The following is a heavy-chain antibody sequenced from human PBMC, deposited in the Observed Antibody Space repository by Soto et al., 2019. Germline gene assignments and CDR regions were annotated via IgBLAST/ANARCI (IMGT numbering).Heavy chain of an antibody. CDR3: ARCIVVVTALDY. CDR2: ISAYNGNT. D-gene: IGHD2-21*02. Sequence: ASVRVSCKASGYTFTSYGINWVRQAPGQGLEWMGWISAYNGNTNYAQKLQGRVTMTTDTSTSTAYMELRSLRSEDTAVYYCARCIVVVTALDYCSQRTLVTV. J-gene: IGHJ4*02. CDR1: GYTFTSYG. V-gene: IGHV1-18*01.